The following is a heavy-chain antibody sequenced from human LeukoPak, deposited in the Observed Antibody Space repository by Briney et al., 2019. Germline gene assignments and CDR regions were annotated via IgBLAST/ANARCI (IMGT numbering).Heavy chain of an antibody. V-gene: IGHV1-69*06. Sequence: SVKVSCKASGGTFSSYAISWVRQAPGQGLEWMGGIIPIFGTANYAQKFQGRVTMTEDTSTDIAYMELSSLRSEDTAVYYCATDTTSAGGPYYYGMDVWGQGTTVTVSS. J-gene: IGHJ6*02. CDR2: IIPIFGTA. D-gene: IGHD1-1*01. CDR1: GGTFSSYA. CDR3: ATDTTSAGGPYYYGMDV.